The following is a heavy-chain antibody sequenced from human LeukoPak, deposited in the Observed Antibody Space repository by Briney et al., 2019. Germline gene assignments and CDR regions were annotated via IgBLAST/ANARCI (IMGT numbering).Heavy chain of an antibody. CDR1: GGSISSYY. D-gene: IGHD6-13*01. J-gene: IGHJ4*02. CDR2: IYYSGST. V-gene: IGHV4-59*12. Sequence: SETLSLTCTVSGGSISSYYWSWIRQPPGKGLEWIGYIYYSGSTNYNPSLKSRVTISVDTSKNQFSLKVSSVTAADTAVYYCARRYTNSWYNYWGQGTLVTVSS. CDR3: ARRYTNSWYNY.